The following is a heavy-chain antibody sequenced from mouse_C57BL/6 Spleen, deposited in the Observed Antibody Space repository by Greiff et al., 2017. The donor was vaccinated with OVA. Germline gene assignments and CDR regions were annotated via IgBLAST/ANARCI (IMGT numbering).Heavy chain of an antibody. V-gene: IGHV5-9*01. J-gene: IGHJ1*03. CDR1: GFTFSSYT. Sequence: EVQLVESGGGLVKPGGSLELSCAASGFTFSSYTMSWVRQTPEKRLEWVATISGGGGNTYYPDSVKGRFTISRDNAKNTLYLQMSSLRSEDTALYYCASPYDYDVKWYFDVWGTGTTVTVSS. CDR2: ISGGGGNT. D-gene: IGHD2-4*01. CDR3: ASPYDYDVKWYFDV.